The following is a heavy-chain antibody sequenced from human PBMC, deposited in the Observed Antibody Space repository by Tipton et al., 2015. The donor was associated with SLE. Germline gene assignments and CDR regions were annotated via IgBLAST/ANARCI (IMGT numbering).Heavy chain of an antibody. CDR3: AKDGARGYYYYGMDV. V-gene: IGHV3-30*02. CDR2: IRYDGSNK. Sequence: SLISCAASGFTFNNYWMHWVRQAPGKGLEWVAFIRYDGSNKYYADSVKGRFTISRDNSKNTLYLQMNSLRAEDTAVYYCAKDGARGYYYYGMDVWGQGTTVTVSS. D-gene: IGHD3-16*01. J-gene: IGHJ6*02. CDR1: GFTFNNYW.